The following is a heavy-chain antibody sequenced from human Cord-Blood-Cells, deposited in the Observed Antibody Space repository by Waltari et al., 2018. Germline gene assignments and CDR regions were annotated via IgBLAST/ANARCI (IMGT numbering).Heavy chain of an antibody. V-gene: IGHV3-13*01. CDR2: IGTAGDT. CDR1: GFTFSSSD. Sequence: EVQLVESGGGLVQPGGSLRLSCAASGFTFSSSDMHWVRHATGKGLEWVSAIGTAGDTYDPGSVKGRFTISRENAKNSLYLQINSLRAGDTAVYYCARVSCSSTSCYFDYWGQGTLVTVSS. CDR3: ARVSCSSTSCYFDY. D-gene: IGHD2-2*01. J-gene: IGHJ4*02.